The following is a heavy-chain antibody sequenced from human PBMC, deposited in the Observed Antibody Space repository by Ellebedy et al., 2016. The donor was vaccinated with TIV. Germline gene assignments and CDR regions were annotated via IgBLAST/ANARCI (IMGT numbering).Heavy chain of an antibody. J-gene: IGHJ6*02. CDR2: INHSGST. CDR1: GGSFSGYY. V-gene: IGHV4-34*01. Sequence: SETLSLTXAVYGGSFSGYYWSWIRQPPGKGLEWIGEINHSGSTNYNPSLKSRVTISVDTSKNQFSLKLSSVTAADTAVYYCARDRSSGWYWTDYYYGMDVWGQGTTVTVSS. D-gene: IGHD6-19*01. CDR3: ARDRSSGWYWTDYYYGMDV.